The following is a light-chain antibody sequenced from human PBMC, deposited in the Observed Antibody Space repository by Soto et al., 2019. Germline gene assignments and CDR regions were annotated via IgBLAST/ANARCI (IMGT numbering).Light chain of an antibody. J-gene: IGLJ1*01. CDR1: SSDVGGYDY. CDR2: EVT. CDR3: SSYTGGNPSYV. V-gene: IGLV2-8*01. Sequence: QSVLTQPPSASGSPGQSVTISCTGTSSDVGGYDYVSWYQQQPGKAPKLMIYEVTIRPSGVSDRFSGSKSGNTASLTVSGLQAEDEADYYCSSYTGGNPSYVFGTGTKV.